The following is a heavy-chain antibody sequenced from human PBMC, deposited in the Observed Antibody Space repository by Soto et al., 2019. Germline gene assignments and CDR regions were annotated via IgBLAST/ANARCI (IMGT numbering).Heavy chain of an antibody. CDR1: GGSISYYH. CDR2: VSDSGRT. V-gene: IGHV4-59*01. J-gene: IGHJ6*02. D-gene: IGHD6-13*01. CDR3: ARDSTRWFPYYGVDV. Sequence: SETLSLTCTVSGGSISYYHWTWIRQPPGKGLEWIGFVSDSGRTSYNPSLQSRVTISVDTSRNQFSLRLTSVTAADTAVYYCARDSTRWFPYYGVDVWGPGTTVTVSS.